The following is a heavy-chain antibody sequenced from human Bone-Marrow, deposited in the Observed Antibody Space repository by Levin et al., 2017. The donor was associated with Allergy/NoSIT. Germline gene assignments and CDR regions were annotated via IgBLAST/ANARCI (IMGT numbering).Heavy chain of an antibody. V-gene: IGHV3-23*01. D-gene: IGHD6-13*01. J-gene: IGHJ5*02. Sequence: GESLKISCAASGFTFNNYAMNWVRQAPGKGLEWVSSINSGGTGTYYADSVKGRFTISRDNSKSTLSLQMDSLRAADTGLSFCAGCRVEPTAPGWCNWFDPWSQGTRVTVSS. CDR2: INSGGTGT. CDR1: GFTFNNYA. CDR3: AGCRVEPTAPGWCNWFDP.